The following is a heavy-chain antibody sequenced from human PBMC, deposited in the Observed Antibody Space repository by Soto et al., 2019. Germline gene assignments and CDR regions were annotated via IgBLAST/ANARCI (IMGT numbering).Heavy chain of an antibody. CDR3: AKTIVAASGYYFDH. J-gene: IGHJ4*02. Sequence: QVQLVESGGGLVKPGGSLGLACAASGFSFGDSYMSWVRQAPGKGLEWLSYISGGSSYTNYADSVKGLFTISRDNAKRSLYLEMNSLRADDTAVYYCAKTIVAASGYYFDHWGQGNLVTVSS. CDR2: ISGGSSYT. CDR1: GFSFGDSY. V-gene: IGHV3-11*06. D-gene: IGHD2-21*01.